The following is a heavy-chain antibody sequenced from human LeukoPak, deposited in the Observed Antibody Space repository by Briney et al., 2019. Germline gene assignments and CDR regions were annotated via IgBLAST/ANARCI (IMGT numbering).Heavy chain of an antibody. CDR2: ISSSSSYI. Sequence: GGSLRLSCAASEFTFSSYSMNWVRQAPGKGLEWVSSISSSSSYIYYADSVKGRLTISRDNAKNSLYLQMNSLRAEDTAVYYCARVPIAAAETGHWGQGTLVTVSS. D-gene: IGHD6-13*01. J-gene: IGHJ4*02. CDR3: ARVPIAAAETGH. V-gene: IGHV3-21*01. CDR1: EFTFSSYS.